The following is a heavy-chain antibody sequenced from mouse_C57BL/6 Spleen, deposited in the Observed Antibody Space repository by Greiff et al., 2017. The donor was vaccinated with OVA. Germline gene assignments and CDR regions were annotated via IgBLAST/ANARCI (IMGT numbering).Heavy chain of an antibody. Sequence: QVHVKQSGPGLVQPSQSLSITCTVSGFSLTSYGVHWVRQSPGKGLEWLGVIWSGGSTDYNAAFISRLSISKDNSKSQVFFKMNSLQADDTAIYYCARLGDGYPYYAMDYWGQGTSVTVSS. CDR2: IWSGGST. V-gene: IGHV2-2*01. CDR1: GFSLTSYG. CDR3: ARLGDGYPYYAMDY. J-gene: IGHJ4*01. D-gene: IGHD2-3*01.